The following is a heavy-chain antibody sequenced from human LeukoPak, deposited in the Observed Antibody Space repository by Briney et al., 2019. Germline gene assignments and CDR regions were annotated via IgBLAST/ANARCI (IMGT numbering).Heavy chain of an antibody. V-gene: IGHV4-59*01. J-gene: IGHJ4*02. CDR1: GGSISSYY. Sequence: SETLSLXCTVSGGSISSYYWSWIRQPPGKVLEWIGYIYYSGSTKYNPSLKSRVTISVDTSKNQFSLKLSSVTAADTAVYYCARDKDTSSCLDYWGQGTLVTVSS. CDR2: IYYSGST. D-gene: IGHD6-13*01. CDR3: ARDKDTSSCLDY.